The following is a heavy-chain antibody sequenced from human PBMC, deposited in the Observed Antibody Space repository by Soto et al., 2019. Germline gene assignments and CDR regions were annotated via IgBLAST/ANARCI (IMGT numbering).Heavy chain of an antibody. J-gene: IGHJ4*02. Sequence: QLQLVQSGPEVKKPATSVKVSCKASGFTFTSSAMQWVRQARGQRLEWIGWIVVGSGNTNYAQKFQERVTITRDMSTSTAYMELSSLRSEDTAVYYCAADLYESSGYYYVNWGQGPLVTVSS. CDR3: AADLYESSGYYYVN. V-gene: IGHV1-58*02. CDR2: IVVGSGNT. D-gene: IGHD3-22*01. CDR1: GFTFTSSA.